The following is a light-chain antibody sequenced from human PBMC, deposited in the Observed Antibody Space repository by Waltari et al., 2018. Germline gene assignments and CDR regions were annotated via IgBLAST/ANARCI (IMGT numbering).Light chain of an antibody. Sequence: QSVLTQPPSVSGAPGQRVTISCPGSGANIGAGDDVHWSQQLPRAAPILRIYGSTSRPLGVPALFVASTSGPSASLAITGLQAEDEADYYCQSYDPSLSVVFGGGTKLTVL. J-gene: IGLJ3*02. CDR3: QSYDPSLSVV. V-gene: IGLV1-40*01. CDR1: GANIGAGDD. CDR2: GST.